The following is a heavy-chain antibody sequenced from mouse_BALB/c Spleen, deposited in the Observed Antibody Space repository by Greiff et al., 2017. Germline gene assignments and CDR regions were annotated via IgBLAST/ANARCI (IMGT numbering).Heavy chain of an antibody. J-gene: IGHJ2*01. V-gene: IGHV2-9*02. CDR1: GFSFTSYG. Sequence: QVQLKESGPGLVAPSPSLSISCTASGFSFTSYGVHWVRQPPGKGLEWLGVIWAGGSTNYNSALMSRLSSSKDNSESQVYLKMNSLQTDDTAMYYCARDPLYYYGSSYFDYWGQGTTLTVSS. CDR2: IWAGGST. D-gene: IGHD1-1*01. CDR3: ARDPLYYYGSSYFDY.